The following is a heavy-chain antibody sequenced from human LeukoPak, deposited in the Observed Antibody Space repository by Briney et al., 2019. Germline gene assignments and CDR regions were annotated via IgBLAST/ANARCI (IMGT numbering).Heavy chain of an antibody. CDR2: ISYDGSNK. V-gene: IGHV3-30*14. CDR3: ARDPMVRGVVGGWRQPHDAFDI. D-gene: IGHD3-10*01. Sequence: GGSLRLSCAASGFTFSSYAMHWVRQAPGKGLEWVAVISYDGSNKYYADSVKGRFTISRDNSKNTLYLQMNSLRAEDTAVYYCARDPMVRGVVGGWRQPHDAFDIWGQGTMVTVSS. J-gene: IGHJ3*02. CDR1: GFTFSSYA.